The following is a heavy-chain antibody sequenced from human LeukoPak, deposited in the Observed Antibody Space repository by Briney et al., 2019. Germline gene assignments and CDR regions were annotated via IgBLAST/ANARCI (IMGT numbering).Heavy chain of an antibody. CDR3: ATPQTGIVGANYRDY. Sequence: SETLSLTCTVSGVSISSSSYYWGWIRQPPGKGLEWIGGIYYSGSTYYNPSLKSRVTISVDTSKNQFSLKLSSVTAADTAVYYCATPQTGIVGANYRDYWGQGTLVTVSS. V-gene: IGHV4-39*07. CDR1: GVSISSSSYY. J-gene: IGHJ4*02. CDR2: IYYSGST. D-gene: IGHD1-26*01.